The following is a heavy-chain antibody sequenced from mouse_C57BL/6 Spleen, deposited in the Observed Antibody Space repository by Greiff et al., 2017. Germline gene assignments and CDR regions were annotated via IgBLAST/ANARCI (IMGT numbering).Heavy chain of an antibody. CDR2: IRNKANGYTT. CDR3: ARYMGGGFDY. J-gene: IGHJ2*01. Sequence: EVQGVASGGGLVQPGGSLSLSCAASGFTFTDYYMSWVRQPPGKALEWLGFIRNKANGYTTEYSASVKGRFTISRDNSQSILYLQMIALRAEDSATYYCARYMGGGFDYWGQGTTLTVSS. CDR1: GFTFTDYY. V-gene: IGHV7-3*01.